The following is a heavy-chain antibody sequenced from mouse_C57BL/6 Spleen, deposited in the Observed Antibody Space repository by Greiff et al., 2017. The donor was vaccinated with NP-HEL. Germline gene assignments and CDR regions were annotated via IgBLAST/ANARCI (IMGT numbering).Heavy chain of an antibody. J-gene: IGHJ1*03. Sequence: VHVKQSVAELVRPGASVKLSCTASGFNIKNTYMHWVKQRPEQGLEWIGRIDPANGNTKYAPKFQGKATITADTSSNTAYLQLSSLTSEDTAIYYCAREGYYSNYDWYFDVWGTGTTVTVSS. CDR2: IDPANGNT. V-gene: IGHV14-3*01. D-gene: IGHD2-5*01. CDR1: GFNIKNTY. CDR3: AREGYYSNYDWYFDV.